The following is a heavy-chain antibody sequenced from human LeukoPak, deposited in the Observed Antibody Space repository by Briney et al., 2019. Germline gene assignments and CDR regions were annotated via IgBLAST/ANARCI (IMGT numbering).Heavy chain of an antibody. CDR2: INSDGINT. Sequence: GGSLRLSCAASGFIFSSQGMSWVRQAPGKGLVWVSRINSDGINTSYADSVKGRFTISRDNAKNTLNLQMNSLRAEDTAVYYCARDLGQYYDTSDNWFDLWGQGTLVTVSP. V-gene: IGHV3-74*01. D-gene: IGHD3-22*01. J-gene: IGHJ5*02. CDR3: ARDLGQYYDTSDNWFDL. CDR1: GFIFSSQG.